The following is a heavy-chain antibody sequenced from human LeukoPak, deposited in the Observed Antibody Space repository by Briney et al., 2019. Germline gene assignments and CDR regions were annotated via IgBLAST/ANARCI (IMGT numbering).Heavy chain of an antibody. CDR3: AKDIYSRRGSYFEH. CDR1: GFTFDDYA. J-gene: IGHJ1*01. Sequence: VGSLRLSCAASGFTFDDYAMHWVRQVPGKGLEWVSLISGDGGSTYYAASVKGRFTISRDNSKNSLYLQMNSLRTEDTALYYCAKDIYSRRGSYFEHWGQGTLVTVSS. CDR2: ISGDGGST. D-gene: IGHD2-15*01. V-gene: IGHV3-43*02.